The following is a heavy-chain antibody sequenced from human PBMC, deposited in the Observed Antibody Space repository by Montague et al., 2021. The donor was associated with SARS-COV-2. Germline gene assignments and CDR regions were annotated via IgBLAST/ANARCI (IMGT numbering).Heavy chain of an antibody. D-gene: IGHD3-10*01. CDR3: AKWTTITFGSGSHPYGMDV. V-gene: IGHV3-9*01. Sequence: SLRLSCAASVFTFDDCAMHLVRQAPGKGLEWVSGISWNSGSVGYAYSXKGRFTISRDNAKNSLYLQMNSLRAEDTALYYCAKWTTITFGSGSHPYGMDVWGQGTTVTVSS. CDR2: ISWNSGSV. CDR1: VFTFDDCA. J-gene: IGHJ6*02.